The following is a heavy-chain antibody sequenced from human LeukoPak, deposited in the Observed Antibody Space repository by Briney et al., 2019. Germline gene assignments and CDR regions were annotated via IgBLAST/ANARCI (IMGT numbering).Heavy chain of an antibody. V-gene: IGHV3-7*01. D-gene: IGHD3-9*01. CDR2: IRRDGSET. Sequence: GGSLRLSCAASGFTFSNYWMTWVRRAPGKGLEWVANIRRDGSETHYVDSVMGRFTISRDNAKNSLYLQMNSLRAEDTAVYYCARRYYDILTGGRDYYYMDVWGKGTTVTVSS. J-gene: IGHJ6*03. CDR1: GFTFSNYW. CDR3: ARRYYDILTGGRDYYYMDV.